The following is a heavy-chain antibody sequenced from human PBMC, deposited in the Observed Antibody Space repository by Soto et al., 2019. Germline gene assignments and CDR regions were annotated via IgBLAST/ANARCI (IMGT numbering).Heavy chain of an antibody. Sequence: EVQLLESGGGLVQPGGSLRLSCAASGFPFSTSAMNWVRQAPGKGLEWVSIISGTSDAAYYAESVKGRFTSSRDNSKNTLYLQMNSLRAEDTAVYYCAKDERGYSYGTFDYWGQGTLVTVSS. D-gene: IGHD5-18*01. CDR3: AKDERGYSYGTFDY. V-gene: IGHV3-23*01. J-gene: IGHJ4*02. CDR2: ISGTSDAA. CDR1: GFPFSTSA.